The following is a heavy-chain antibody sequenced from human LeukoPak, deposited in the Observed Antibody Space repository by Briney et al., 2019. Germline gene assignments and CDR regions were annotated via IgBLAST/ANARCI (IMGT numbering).Heavy chain of an antibody. V-gene: IGHV4-59*01. CDR2: IYYSGST. D-gene: IGHD6-6*01. CDR1: GGSISSYY. Sequence: SETLSLTCTVSGGSISSYYWSWIRQPPGKGLEWIGYIYYSGSTNYNPSLKSRVTISVDTSKNQFSLKLSSVTAADTAVYYCAKEEYSSSSIDYWGQGTLVTVSS. CDR3: AKEEYSSSSIDY. J-gene: IGHJ4*02.